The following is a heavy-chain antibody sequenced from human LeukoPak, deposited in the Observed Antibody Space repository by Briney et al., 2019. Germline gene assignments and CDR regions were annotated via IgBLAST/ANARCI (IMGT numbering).Heavy chain of an antibody. V-gene: IGHV4-4*07. J-gene: IGHJ4*02. CDR1: GGSISIYY. D-gene: IGHD2/OR15-2a*01. CDR2: IYASGST. Sequence: SETLSLTYSVSGGSISIYYWNWLRQPAGKGLEWIGRIYASGSTNYNPSLKSRVTISMDKSKNHFSLNLKSVTAADTAFYYYARDFYWDDGHHPFDYWGQGIQVTVSS. CDR3: ARDFYWDDGHHPFDY.